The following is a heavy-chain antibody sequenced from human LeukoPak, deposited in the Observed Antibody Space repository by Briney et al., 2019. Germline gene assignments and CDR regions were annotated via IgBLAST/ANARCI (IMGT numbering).Heavy chain of an antibody. CDR2: ISSSSVTI. CDR3: TRLHGGYPLDY. V-gene: IGHV3-48*01. J-gene: IGHJ4*02. D-gene: IGHD2-15*01. CDR1: GFTFSSYS. Sequence: GGSLRLSCAASGFTFSSYSMNWVRQAPGKGLEWISYISSSSVTIYYADSVKGRFTISRDNAKNSLYLQMNSLRAEDTAVYYCTRLHGGYPLDYWGQGTLVTVSS.